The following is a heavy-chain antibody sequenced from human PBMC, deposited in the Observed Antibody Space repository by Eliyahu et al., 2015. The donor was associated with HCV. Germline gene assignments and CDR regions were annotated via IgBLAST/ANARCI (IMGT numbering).Heavy chain of an antibody. V-gene: IGHV3-64D*06. CDR2: ISSNGGST. D-gene: IGHD3-22*01. J-gene: IGHJ4*02. CDR1: GFTFSSYA. CDR3: VKVAYYDSSGYYFDY. Sequence: EVQLVESGGGLVQPGGSLRLSCSASGFTFSSYAMHWVRQAPGKGLEYVSAISSNGGSTYYADSVKGRFTISRDNSKNTLYLQMSSLRAEDTAVYYCVKVAYYDSSGYYFDYWGQGTLVTVSS.